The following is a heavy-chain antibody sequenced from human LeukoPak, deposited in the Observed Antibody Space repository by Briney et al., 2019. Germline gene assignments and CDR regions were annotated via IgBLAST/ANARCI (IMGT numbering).Heavy chain of an antibody. J-gene: IGHJ4*02. CDR2: IYYSGST. D-gene: IGHD4-11*01. CDR3: ARVPRSTVTKYYFDY. V-gene: IGHV4-59*08. CDR1: GGSISSYY. Sequence: SETLSLTCTVSGGSISSYYWSWIRQPPGKGLEWVGYIYYSGSTNYNPSLESRVTKSVDTSKNQFSLKLSSVTAADTAVYYCARVPRSTVTKYYFDYWGQGTLVSVSS.